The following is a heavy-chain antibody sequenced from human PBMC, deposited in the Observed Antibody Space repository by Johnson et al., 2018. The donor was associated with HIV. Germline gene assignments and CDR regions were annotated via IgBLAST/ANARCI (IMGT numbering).Heavy chain of an antibody. CDR3: ARSPPSYGSGSYLGLDAFDI. CDR2: IYSGGST. J-gene: IGHJ3*02. Sequence: VQLVESGGGLIQPGGSLRLSCAASGFTVSSNYMSWVRQAPGKGLEWVSVIYSGGSTYYADSVKGRFTISRDNSKNTLYLQMGSLRAEDTAVYYCARSPPSYGSGSYLGLDAFDIWGKGTMVTVSS. V-gene: IGHV3-53*01. CDR1: GFTVSSNY. D-gene: IGHD3-10*01.